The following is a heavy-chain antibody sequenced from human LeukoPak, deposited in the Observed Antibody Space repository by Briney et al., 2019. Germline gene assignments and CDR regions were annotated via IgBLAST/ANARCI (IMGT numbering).Heavy chain of an antibody. Sequence: PGESLKISCKGSGYSFTSYWIDWVRQMPGKGLEWMGIFYPGDSDTRYTPSFQGQFTISGDKSISTAYLQWSSLKASDTAMYYCARHGSGSYYKYFDYWGQGTLGSVSS. J-gene: IGHJ4*02. CDR2: FYPGDSDT. V-gene: IGHV5-51*01. D-gene: IGHD3-10*01. CDR3: ARHGSGSYYKYFDY. CDR1: GYSFTSYW.